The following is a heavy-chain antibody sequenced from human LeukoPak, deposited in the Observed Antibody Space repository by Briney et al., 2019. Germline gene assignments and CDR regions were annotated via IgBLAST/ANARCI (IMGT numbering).Heavy chain of an antibody. Sequence: GGSLRLSCAASGSTFDDYTMHWVRQAPGKGLEWVSGISWNSGSIGYADSVKGRFTISRDNAKNSLYLQMNSLRAKDTALYYCAKSANIVVPAASGGRNYYYYSYMDVWGKGTTVTVSS. D-gene: IGHD2-2*01. CDR2: ISWNSGSI. CDR1: GSTFDDYT. V-gene: IGHV3-9*01. J-gene: IGHJ6*03. CDR3: AKSANIVVPAASGGRNYYYYSYMDV.